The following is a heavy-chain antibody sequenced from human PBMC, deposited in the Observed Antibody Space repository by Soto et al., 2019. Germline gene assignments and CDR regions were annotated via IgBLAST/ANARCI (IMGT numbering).Heavy chain of an antibody. CDR2: IYYSGST. CDR1: GGSISSYY. D-gene: IGHD3-10*01. J-gene: IGHJ4*02. CDR3: AREIGEDGSFDY. Sequence: SETLSLTCTVSGGSISSYYWSWIRQPPGKGLEWIGYIYYSGSTNYNPSLKSRVTISVDTSKNQFSLKLSSVTAADTAVYYCAREIGEDGSFDYWGQGTLVTVSS. V-gene: IGHV4-59*01.